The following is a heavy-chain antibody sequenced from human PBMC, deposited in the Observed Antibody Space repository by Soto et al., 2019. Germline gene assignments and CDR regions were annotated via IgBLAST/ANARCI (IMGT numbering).Heavy chain of an antibody. CDR2: TRNKANSYTT. J-gene: IGHJ3*02. CDR1: GFTFSDHY. D-gene: IGHD1-26*01. Sequence: GGSLRLSCAASGFTFSDHYMDWVRQAPGKGLEWVGRTRNKANSYTTEYAASVKGRFTISRDDSKNSLYLQMNSLKTDDTAVYYCARGYPPSLSSSGSHDAFDIWGQGTMVTVSS. V-gene: IGHV3-72*01. CDR3: ARGYPPSLSSSGSHDAFDI.